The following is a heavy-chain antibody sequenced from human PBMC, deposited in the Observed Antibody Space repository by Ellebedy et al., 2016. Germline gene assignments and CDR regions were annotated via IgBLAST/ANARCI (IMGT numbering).Heavy chain of an antibody. CDR1: GGSISSYY. CDR2: IYYSGST. D-gene: IGHD3-10*01. Sequence: SETLSLTCTVSGGSISSYYWSWIRQPPGKGLEWIGNIYYSGSTNYNSSLKSRVTISDTSKNQFSLKLSSVTAADTAVYYCAREGGGFGELLLDYWGQGTLVTVSS. J-gene: IGHJ4*02. CDR3: AREGGGFGELLLDY. V-gene: IGHV4-59*01.